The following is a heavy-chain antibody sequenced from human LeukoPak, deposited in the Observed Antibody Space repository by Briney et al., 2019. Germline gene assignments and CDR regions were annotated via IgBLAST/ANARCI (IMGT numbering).Heavy chain of an antibody. D-gene: IGHD5-12*01. Sequence: GGSLRLSCAAYGFTFSNYWMSWVRLAPGKGREWVAQINQDGSEEHYMDSVKARFIISRDNAKNSLSLQMDSQRAEDTAVYYCVRDGGVSGYDLLDYWGQGTLVTVSS. V-gene: IGHV3-7*01. CDR1: GFTFSNYW. CDR2: INQDGSEE. CDR3: VRDGGVSGYDLLDY. J-gene: IGHJ4*02.